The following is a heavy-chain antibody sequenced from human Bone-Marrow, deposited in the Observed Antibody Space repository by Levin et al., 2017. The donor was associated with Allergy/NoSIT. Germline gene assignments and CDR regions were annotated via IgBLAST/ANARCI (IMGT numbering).Heavy chain of an antibody. D-gene: IGHD3-3*01. J-gene: IGHJ4*02. V-gene: IGHV3-48*03. CDR3: ARQLGNFWSGYNCCAY. CDR1: GFTFSSYE. CDR2: ISSSGSTI. Sequence: GGSLRLSCAASGFTFSSYEMNWVRQAPGKGLEWVSYISSSGSTIYYADSVKGRFTISRDNAKNSLYLQMNSLRAEDTAVYYCARQLGNFWSGYNCCAYWGQGTLVTVSS.